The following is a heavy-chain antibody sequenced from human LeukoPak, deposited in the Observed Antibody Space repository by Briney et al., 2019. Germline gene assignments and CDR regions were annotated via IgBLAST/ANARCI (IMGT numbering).Heavy chain of an antibody. V-gene: IGHV3-21*01. D-gene: IGHD1-26*01. J-gene: IGHJ3*02. CDR2: ISSSSSYI. Sequence: GGSLRLSCAASGFTFSSYSMNWVRQAPGKGLEWVSSISSSSSYIYYADSVKGRFTISRDNAKNSLYLQMNSLRAEDTAVYYCARAGRSLVGAKGDAFDIWGQGTMVTVSS. CDR3: ARAGRSLVGAKGDAFDI. CDR1: GFTFSSYS.